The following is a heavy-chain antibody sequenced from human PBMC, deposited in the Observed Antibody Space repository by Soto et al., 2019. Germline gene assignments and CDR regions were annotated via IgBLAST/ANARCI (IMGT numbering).Heavy chain of an antibody. CDR2: IYYSGST. CDR3: ARDFWSGYFYGMDV. J-gene: IGHJ6*02. V-gene: IGHV4-31*03. Sequence: SETLSLTCTVSGGSISSSSYYWGWIRQHPGKGLEWIGYIYYSGSTYYNPSLKSRVTISVDTSKNQFSLKLSSVTAADTAVYYCARDFWSGYFYGMDVWGQGTTVTVSS. CDR1: GGSISSSSYY. D-gene: IGHD3-3*01.